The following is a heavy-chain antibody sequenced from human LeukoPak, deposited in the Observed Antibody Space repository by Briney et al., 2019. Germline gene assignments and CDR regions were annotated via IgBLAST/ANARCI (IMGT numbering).Heavy chain of an antibody. CDR1: GGSIYAYY. CDR3: ARGLMESTKVDF. V-gene: IGHV4-59*01. CDR2: VYYTGST. D-gene: IGHD5/OR15-5a*01. J-gene: IGHJ4*02. Sequence: PSETLSLTCTVSGGSIYAYYWNWIRQSPGKGLEWIGYVYYTGSTNYNPSLKSRVNISVDSSKNSFSLQLHSVTAADTAVYFCARGLMESTKVDFWGQGTLVTVSS.